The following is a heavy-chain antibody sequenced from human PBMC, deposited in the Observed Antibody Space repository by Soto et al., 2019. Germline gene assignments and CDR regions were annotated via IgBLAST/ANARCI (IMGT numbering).Heavy chain of an antibody. Sequence: QVQLVESGGGVVQPGRSLRLSCAASGFTFSRHTMHWVRQAPGKGLEWVAAISDDGSNTYYADSVKGRFSISRDNSKNTLYLQIISLSSEDTAVHHCAREVYYDLWSGFNTHPYYFDDWGQGTLVTVSS. CDR3: AREVYYDLWSGFNTHPYYFDD. D-gene: IGHD3-3*01. J-gene: IGHJ4*02. CDR1: GFTFSRHT. CDR2: ISDDGSNT. V-gene: IGHV3-30-3*01.